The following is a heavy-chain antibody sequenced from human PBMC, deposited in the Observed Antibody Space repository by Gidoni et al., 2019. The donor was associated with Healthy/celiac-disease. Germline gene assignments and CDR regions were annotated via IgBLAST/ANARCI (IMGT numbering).Heavy chain of an antibody. Sequence: QVQLVASGGGVVQPGRSLRLSCAPSGFTSISYAMHWVRQAPGKGLEWGAVRWYDGSNKYYADSVKGRFTISRDNSKNTLYLQMNSLRAEDTAVYYCARVNFGSSGRRDGTYGMDVWGQGTTVTVSS. CDR3: ARVNFGSSGRRDGTYGMDV. CDR1: GFTSISYA. J-gene: IGHJ6*02. V-gene: IGHV3-33*01. D-gene: IGHD6-19*01. CDR2: RWYDGSNK.